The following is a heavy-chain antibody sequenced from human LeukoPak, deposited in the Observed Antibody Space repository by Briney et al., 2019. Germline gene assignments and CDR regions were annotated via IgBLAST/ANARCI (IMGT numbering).Heavy chain of an antibody. CDR3: ARQISDYYYYYIDV. J-gene: IGHJ6*03. CDR2: FYYSGTT. CDR1: GGSISSSHYY. V-gene: IGHV4-39*01. Sequence: SETLSLTCTVSGGSISSSHYYGGWIRQPPGKGLEWIGTFYYSGTTYYNPSLESRVTISEDTSKNQFSLPLWSMPAADTAVYYCARQISDYYYYYIDVWGKGTTVTVSS. D-gene: IGHD3-10*01.